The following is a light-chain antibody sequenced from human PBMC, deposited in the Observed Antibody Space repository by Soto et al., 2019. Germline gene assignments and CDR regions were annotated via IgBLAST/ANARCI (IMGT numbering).Light chain of an antibody. V-gene: IGKV3-15*01. CDR3: QQDGSSPYT. J-gene: IGKJ2*01. CDR2: RTS. Sequence: EIVMTQSPATLSVSPGERATLSCRASQSINDNLAWYQQKPGQAPRLLMFRTSTRATGFPARFSAGGSGTDFNLTISSLQSEDVAIYHCQQDGSSPYTFGLGTKLEIK. CDR1: QSINDN.